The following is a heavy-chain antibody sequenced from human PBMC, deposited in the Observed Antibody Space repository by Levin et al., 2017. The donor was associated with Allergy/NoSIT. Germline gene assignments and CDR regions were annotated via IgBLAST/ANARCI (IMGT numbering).Heavy chain of an antibody. Sequence: ASVKVSCKVSGYTLTELSMHWVRQAPGKGLEWMGGFDPEDGETIYAQKFQGRVTMTEDTSTDTAYMELSSLRSEDTAVYYCATRPDIVVVVAAGETPQDYYMDGWGKGTTVTVSS. CDR3: ATRPDIVVVVAAGETPQDYYMDG. CDR1: GYTLTELS. J-gene: IGHJ6*03. D-gene: IGHD2-15*01. V-gene: IGHV1-24*01. CDR2: FDPEDGET.